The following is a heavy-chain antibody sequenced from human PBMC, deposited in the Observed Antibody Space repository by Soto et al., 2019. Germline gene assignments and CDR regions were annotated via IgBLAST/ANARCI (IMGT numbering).Heavy chain of an antibody. CDR2: ISFDGSNK. J-gene: IGHJ5*02. CDR3: AGGDYGADEVGRFDP. CDR1: GFTFSSYG. Sequence: QVQLVESGGGVVQPGRSLRLSCAASGFTFSSYGMHWVRQAPGKGLEWVAVISFDGSNKYYADSVKGRFTISRDNSKNTLYLQMYSLRAEDTGGYSCAGGDYGADEVGRFDPWGQGTLVTVSS. V-gene: IGHV3-30*03. D-gene: IGHD4-17*01.